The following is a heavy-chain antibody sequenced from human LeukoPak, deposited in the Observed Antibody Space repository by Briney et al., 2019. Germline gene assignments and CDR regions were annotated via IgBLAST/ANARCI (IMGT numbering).Heavy chain of an antibody. V-gene: IGHV4-61*02. D-gene: IGHD6-25*01. CDR2: IYTSGST. Sequence: PSQTLSLTCTVSGGSISSGSYYWSWIRQPAGKGLEWIGRIYTSGSTNYNPSLKSRVTMSLDTSKKQFSLNLNSVTAADTAVYYCARDEIYIAAAGFYWGQGTLVTVSS. CDR1: GGSISSGSYY. CDR3: ARDEIYIAAAGFY. J-gene: IGHJ4*02.